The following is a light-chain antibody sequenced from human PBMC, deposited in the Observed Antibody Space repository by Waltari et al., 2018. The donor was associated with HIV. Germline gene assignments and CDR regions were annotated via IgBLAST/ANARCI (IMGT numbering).Light chain of an antibody. J-gene: IGKJ1*01. CDR1: RAVGPW. CDR2: KTS. CDR3: QQYDNKWT. Sequence: DIQMSQSPSTLSASVGERVTLSCRASRAVGPWLAWYQQRPGEGPRLLIYKTSSLQLGVPSRFSGGGSGTDFTLTINGLQPEDSATYYCQQYDNKWTFGQGTKVEV. V-gene: IGKV1-5*03.